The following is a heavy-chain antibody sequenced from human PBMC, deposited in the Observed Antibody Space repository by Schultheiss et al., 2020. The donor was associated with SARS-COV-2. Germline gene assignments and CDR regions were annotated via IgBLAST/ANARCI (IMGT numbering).Heavy chain of an antibody. V-gene: IGHV4-31*03. J-gene: IGHJ4*02. Sequence: SETLSLTCTVSGGSISSGGYYWSWIHQHPGKGLEWIGYIYYSGSTYYNPSLKSRVTISVDTSKNQFSLKLSSVTAADTAVYYCVKEEGHGPNNFDYWGQGTLVTVSS. CDR2: IYYSGST. D-gene: IGHD2/OR15-2a*01. CDR3: VKEEGHGPNNFDY. CDR1: GGSISSGGYY.